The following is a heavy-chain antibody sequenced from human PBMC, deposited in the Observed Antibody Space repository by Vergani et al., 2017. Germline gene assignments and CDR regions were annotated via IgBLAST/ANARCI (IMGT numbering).Heavy chain of an antibody. CDR3: ARDIFLSPSYYDILTGYPSLLDY. CDR2: INPNSGGP. D-gene: IGHD3-9*01. V-gene: IGHV1-2*02. CDR1: GYTFTGYY. J-gene: IGHJ4*02. Sequence: QVQLVQSGAEVKKPGASVKVSCKASGYTFTGYYMHWVRQAPGQGLEWMGWINPNSGGPNYAQTFQGRVTMTRDTSISTAYMELSRLRSDDTAVYYCARDIFLSPSYYDILTGYPSLLDYWGQGTLVTVSS.